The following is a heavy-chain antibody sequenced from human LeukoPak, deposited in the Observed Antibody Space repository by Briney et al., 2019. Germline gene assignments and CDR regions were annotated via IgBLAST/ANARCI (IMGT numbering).Heavy chain of an antibody. CDR1: GFTFSSYS. CDR3: ARDPGSGYEEHFDY. Sequence: GSLRLSCAASGFTFSSYSMNWVRQAPGKGLEWVSYISSSSSTIYYADSVKGRFTISRDNAKNSLYLQMNSLRAEDTAVYYCARDPGSGYEEHFDYWGQGTLVTVSS. D-gene: IGHD5-12*01. CDR2: ISSSSSTI. V-gene: IGHV3-48*01. J-gene: IGHJ4*02.